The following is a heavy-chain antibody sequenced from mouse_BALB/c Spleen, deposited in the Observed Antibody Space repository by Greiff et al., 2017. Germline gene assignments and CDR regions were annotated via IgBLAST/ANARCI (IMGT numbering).Heavy chain of an antibody. CDR1: GYAFSSSW. J-gene: IGHJ1*01. CDR3: ARGGQLGRNWYFDV. Sequence: QVQLQQSGPELVKPGASVKISCKASGYAFSSSWMNWVKQRPGQGLEWIGRIYPGDGDTNYNGKFKGKATLTADKSSSTAYMQLSSLTSVDSAVYFCARGGQLGRNWYFDVWGAGTTVTGSS. D-gene: IGHD4-1*02. V-gene: IGHV1-82*01. CDR2: IYPGDGDT.